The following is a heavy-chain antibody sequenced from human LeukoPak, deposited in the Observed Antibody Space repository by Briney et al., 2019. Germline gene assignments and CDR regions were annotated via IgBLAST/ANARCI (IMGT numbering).Heavy chain of an antibody. J-gene: IGHJ6*02. CDR2: IYGGDST. V-gene: IGHV3-53*01. CDR1: GFTVSSNY. Sequence: GGSLRLSCAVSGFTVSSNYMSWVRQAPGKGLERVSGIYGGDSTYYADSVKGRFTISRDNSKNTLYLQMNSLRAGDTAVYYCEVYGMDVWGQGTTVTVSS. CDR3: EVYGMDV.